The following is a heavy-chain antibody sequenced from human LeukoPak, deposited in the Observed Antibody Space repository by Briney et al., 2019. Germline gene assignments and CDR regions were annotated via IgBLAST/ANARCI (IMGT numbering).Heavy chain of an antibody. V-gene: IGHV3-30*04. J-gene: IGHJ4*02. D-gene: IGHD6-19*01. CDR2: ISYDGSNK. CDR3: ARAVEQWLVLY. Sequence: PGMSLRLSCAASGFTLSSYAMHWVRQAPGKGLEWVAVISYDGSNKYYADSVKGRFTISRDNSKNTLYLQMNSLRAEDTAVYYRARAVEQWLVLYWGQGTLVTVSS. CDR1: GFTLSSYA.